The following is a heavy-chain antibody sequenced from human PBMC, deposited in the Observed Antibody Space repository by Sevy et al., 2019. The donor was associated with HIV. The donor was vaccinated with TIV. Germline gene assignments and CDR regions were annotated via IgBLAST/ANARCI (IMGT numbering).Heavy chain of an antibody. Sequence: GGSLRLSCAASGFTFSSYAMSWVRQAPGKGLEWVSAISGSGGSTYYADSVKGRFTISRDNSKNTLYLQMNSLRAEETGVNYCATELGTYYYDRSGYYSDYWGQGTLVTVSS. CDR1: GFTFSSYA. V-gene: IGHV3-23*01. CDR2: ISGSGGST. J-gene: IGHJ4*02. CDR3: ATELGTYYYDRSGYYSDY. D-gene: IGHD3-22*01.